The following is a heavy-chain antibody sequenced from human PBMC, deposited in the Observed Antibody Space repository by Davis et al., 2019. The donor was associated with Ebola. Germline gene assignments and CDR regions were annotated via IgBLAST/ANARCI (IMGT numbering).Heavy chain of an antibody. CDR3: ATCGFCISSSGIDY. Sequence: PGGSLRLSCEASGFTFRNYAMNWVRQGPGQGLEWVSGISGAGYNTYHADSVNGRFTISRDNSKNTLYLQMNSLSADDTAVYYCATCGFCISSSGIDYRGQGTLVTVSS. V-gene: IGHV3-23*01. CDR1: GFTFRNYA. J-gene: IGHJ4*02. CDR2: ISGAGYNT. D-gene: IGHD6-19*01.